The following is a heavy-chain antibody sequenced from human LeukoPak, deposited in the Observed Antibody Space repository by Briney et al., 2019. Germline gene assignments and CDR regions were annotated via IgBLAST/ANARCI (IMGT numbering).Heavy chain of an antibody. V-gene: IGHV3-30*18. CDR1: GFTFSNYG. D-gene: IGHD3-22*01. CDR3: AKAFGLYYYDSSGYYHGMDV. Sequence: GGSLRPSCAASGFTFSNYGMHWVRQAPGKGLEWVAVISYDGSNKYYADSVKGRFTISRDNSKNTLYLQMNSLRAEDTAVYYCAKAFGLYYYDSSGYYHGMDVWGQGTTVTVSS. CDR2: ISYDGSNK. J-gene: IGHJ6*02.